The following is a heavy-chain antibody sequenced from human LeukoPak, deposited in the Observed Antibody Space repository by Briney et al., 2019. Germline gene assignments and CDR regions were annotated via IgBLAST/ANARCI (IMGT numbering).Heavy chain of an antibody. D-gene: IGHD2-2*02. Sequence: KSGGSLRLSCAASGFTFSSYSMNWVRQAPGKGLEWVSSISSSSSYIYYADSVKGRFTISRDNAKNSLYLQMNSLRAEDTAVYYCARDDRYCSSTSCYKWWGQGTLVTVSS. CDR2: ISSSSSYI. CDR1: GFTFSSYS. CDR3: ARDDRYCSSTSCYKW. J-gene: IGHJ1*01. V-gene: IGHV3-21*01.